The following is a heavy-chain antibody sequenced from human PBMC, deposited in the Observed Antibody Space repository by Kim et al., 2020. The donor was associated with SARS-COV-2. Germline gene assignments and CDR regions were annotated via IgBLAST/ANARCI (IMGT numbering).Heavy chain of an antibody. CDR3: TTLPYDYVWGSYRSETINDY. CDR1: GFTFSNAW. CDR2: IKSKTDGGTT. D-gene: IGHD3-16*02. Sequence: GGSLRLSCAASGFTFSNAWMSWVRQAPGKGLEWVGRIKSKTDGGTTDYAAPVKGRFTISRDDSKNTLYLQMNSLKTEDTAVYYCTTLPYDYVWGSYRSETINDYWGQGPLVTVSS. V-gene: IGHV3-15*01. J-gene: IGHJ4*02.